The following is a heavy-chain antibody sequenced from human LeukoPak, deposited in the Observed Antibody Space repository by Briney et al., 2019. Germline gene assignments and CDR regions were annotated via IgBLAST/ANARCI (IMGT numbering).Heavy chain of an antibody. CDR1: GGTFSSYT. V-gene: IGHV1-69*04. J-gene: IGHJ4*02. D-gene: IGHD3-9*01. CDR2: IIPILGIA. Sequence: SVKVSCKASGGTFSSYTISWVRQAPGQGLEWMGRIIPILGIANYAQKFQGRVTITADKSTSAAYMELSSLRSEDTAVYYCAREDAYYDILTGYYTLYYFDYWGQGTLVTISS. CDR3: AREDAYYDILTGYYTLYYFDY.